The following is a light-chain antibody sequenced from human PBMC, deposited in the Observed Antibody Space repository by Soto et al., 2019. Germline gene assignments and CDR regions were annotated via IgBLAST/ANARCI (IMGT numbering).Light chain of an antibody. J-gene: IGLJ1*01. CDR1: SSKIGSNT. CDR3: AAWDDSLNGFYV. CDR2: SNN. Sequence: QFVLTPPPSASGTPGPRVTISCFGRSSKIGSNTVNWYQQLPGTAPKLLIYSNNQRPSGVPDRFSGSKSGTSASLAISGLQSEDDADYYCAAWDDSLNGFYVFGTGTKVTV. V-gene: IGLV1-44*01.